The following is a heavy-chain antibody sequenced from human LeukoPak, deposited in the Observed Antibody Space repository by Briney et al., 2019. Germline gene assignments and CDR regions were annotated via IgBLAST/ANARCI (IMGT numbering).Heavy chain of an antibody. CDR1: GFTFSSYE. CDR3: AELGITMIGGV. D-gene: IGHD3-10*02. CDR2: ISSSGSTI. Sequence: PGGSLRLSCAASGFTFSSYEMNWVRQAPGKGLEWVSYISSSGSTIYYADSVKGRFTISRDNAKNSPYLQMNRLRTEDTAVYYCAELGITMIGGVWGKGTTVTISS. V-gene: IGHV3-48*03. J-gene: IGHJ6*04.